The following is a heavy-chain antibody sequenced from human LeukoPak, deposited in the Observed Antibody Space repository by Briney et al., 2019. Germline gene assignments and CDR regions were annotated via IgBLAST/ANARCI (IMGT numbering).Heavy chain of an antibody. D-gene: IGHD3-22*01. CDR1: GFTFSSYG. J-gene: IGHJ4*02. CDR2: ISYDGSNK. CDR3: AKASVGGWLLQASFDY. V-gene: IGHV3-30*18. Sequence: GRSLRLSCAASGFTFSSYGMHWVRQAPGKGLEWVAVISYDGSNKYYADSVKGRFTISRDNSKNTLYLRMNSLRAEDTAVYYCAKASVGGWLLQASFDYWGQGTLVTVSS.